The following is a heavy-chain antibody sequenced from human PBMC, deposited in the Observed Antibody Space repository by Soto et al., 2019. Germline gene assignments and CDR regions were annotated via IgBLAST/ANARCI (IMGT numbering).Heavy chain of an antibody. CDR1: GGTFSSYA. D-gene: IGHD2-15*01. V-gene: IGHV1-69*13. CDR2: IIPIFGTA. CDR3: ARDIRDYSGGSCYLNWFDP. J-gene: IGHJ5*02. Sequence: SVKVSCKASGGTFSSYAISWVRHAPGQGLEWMGGIIPIFGTANYAQKFQGRVTITADESTSTAYMELSSLRSEDTAVYYCARDIRDYSGGSCYLNWFDPWGQGTLVTVSS.